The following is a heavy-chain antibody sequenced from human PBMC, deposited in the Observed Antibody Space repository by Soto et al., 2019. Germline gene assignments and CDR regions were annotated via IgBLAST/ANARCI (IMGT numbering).Heavy chain of an antibody. CDR3: AKATFELYYFDY. V-gene: IGHV3-23*01. CDR2: ISGSGGST. CDR1: GFTFSSYA. J-gene: IGHJ4*02. D-gene: IGHD1-7*01. Sequence: GGSLRLSCAASGFTFSSYAMSWVRQAPGKGLEWVSAISGSGGSTYYADSVKGRFTISRDNSRNTLYLQMNSLRAEDTAVYYCAKATFELYYFDYWGQGTLVTVSS.